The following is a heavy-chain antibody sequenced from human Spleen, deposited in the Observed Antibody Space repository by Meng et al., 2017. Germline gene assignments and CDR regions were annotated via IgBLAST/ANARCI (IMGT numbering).Heavy chain of an antibody. Sequence: GESLKISCAASDFTFSGSDVHWVRQASGKGLEWVGRIVTKDKNYATAYAASGKGRFTISRDDSGNTAFLQMNSLKTEDTALYYCTIYRSGHIWGQGTMVTVSS. CDR1: DFTFSGSD. CDR3: TIYRSGHI. D-gene: IGHD6-19*01. V-gene: IGHV3-73*01. J-gene: IGHJ3*02. CDR2: IVTKDKNYAT.